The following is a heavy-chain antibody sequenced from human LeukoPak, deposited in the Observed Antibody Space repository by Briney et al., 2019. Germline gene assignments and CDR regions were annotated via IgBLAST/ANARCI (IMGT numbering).Heavy chain of an antibody. J-gene: IGHJ6*03. D-gene: IGHD3-3*01. Sequence: ASVKVSCKASGGTFSSYAISWARQAPGQGLEWMGGIIPIFGTANYAQKFQGRVTITADESTSTAYMELSSLRSEDTAVYYCANGYYDFWSGYYRSVRYYYYYMDVWGKGTTVTVSS. CDR1: GGTFSSYA. CDR2: IIPIFGTA. CDR3: ANGYYDFWSGYYRSVRYYYYYMDV. V-gene: IGHV1-69*01.